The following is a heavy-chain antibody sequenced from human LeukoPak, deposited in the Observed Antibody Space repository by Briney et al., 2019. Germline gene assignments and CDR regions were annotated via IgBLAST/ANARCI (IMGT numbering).Heavy chain of an antibody. CDR2: IWYDGSNK. V-gene: IGHV3-33*01. J-gene: IGHJ5*02. D-gene: IGHD6-13*01. CDR1: GFTFSSYG. CDR3: ARDRNNYSSSWYGWFDP. Sequence: GGSLRLSCAASGFTFSSYGMHWVRQAPGKGLEWVAVIWYDGSNKYYADSVKGRFTISRDNSKNTLYLQMNSLRAEDTAVYYCARDRNNYSSSWYGWFDPWGQGTLVTVSS.